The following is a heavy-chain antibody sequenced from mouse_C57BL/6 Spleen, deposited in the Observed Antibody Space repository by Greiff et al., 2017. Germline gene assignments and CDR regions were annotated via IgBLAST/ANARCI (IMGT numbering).Heavy chain of an antibody. V-gene: IGHV1-64*01. Sequence: VQLQQPGAELVKPGASVKLSCKASGYTFTSYWMHWVKQRPGQGLEWIGMIHPNSGSTNYNEKFKSKATLTVDKSSSTAYMQLSSLTSEDSAVYYCASDYSNSAWFAYWGQGTLVTVSA. D-gene: IGHD2-5*01. CDR3: ASDYSNSAWFAY. CDR2: IHPNSGST. CDR1: GYTFTSYW. J-gene: IGHJ3*01.